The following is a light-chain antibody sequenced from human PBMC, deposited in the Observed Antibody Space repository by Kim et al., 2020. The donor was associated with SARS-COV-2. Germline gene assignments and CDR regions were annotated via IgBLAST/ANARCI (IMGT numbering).Light chain of an antibody. CDR3: QQYDIPPFT. CDR1: QTINNW. V-gene: IGKV1-5*01. Sequence: SAFVGDRVTITCWASQTINNWLAWYQQKPGKAPKVLVFDASSLESGVPSTFSGSGSGTEFTLTISSLQPDDFATYYCQQYDIPPFTFGQGTKLEI. CDR2: DAS. J-gene: IGKJ2*01.